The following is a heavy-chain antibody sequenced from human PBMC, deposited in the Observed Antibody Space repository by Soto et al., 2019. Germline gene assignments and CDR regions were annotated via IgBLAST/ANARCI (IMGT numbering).Heavy chain of an antibody. V-gene: IGHV1-69*12. CDR1: GGTFSTYA. J-gene: IGHJ6*02. D-gene: IGHD3-10*01. CDR2: IIPILGTP. CDR3: ARVRNFYGSGSHYYYGMDV. Sequence: QVQLVQSGAEVKKPGSSVKVSCKASGGTFSTYAITWVRQAPGQGLEWMGGIIPILGTPNYARNFQGRVSITEDETTTTAYMDLSSLRFEDTAVYYCARVRNFYGSGSHYYYGMDVWGQGTTVTVSS.